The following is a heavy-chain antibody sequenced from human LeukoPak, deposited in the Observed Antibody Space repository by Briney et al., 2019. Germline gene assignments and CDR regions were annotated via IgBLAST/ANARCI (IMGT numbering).Heavy chain of an antibody. V-gene: IGHV3-33*01. Sequence: GRSLRLSCAASGFTFSSYGMHWVRQAPGKGLEWVAGIWYDGSNKYYADSVKGRFPISRDNSKNTLYLQMNSLRAEDTAVYYCARALYDYWGQGTLVTVSS. D-gene: IGHD5/OR15-5a*01. CDR1: GFTFSSYG. J-gene: IGHJ4*02. CDR3: ARALYDY. CDR2: IWYDGSNK.